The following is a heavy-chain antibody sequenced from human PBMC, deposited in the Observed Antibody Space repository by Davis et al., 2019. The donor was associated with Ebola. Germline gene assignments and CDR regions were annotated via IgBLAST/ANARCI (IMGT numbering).Heavy chain of an antibody. V-gene: IGHV3-20*04. CDR1: GFDFADYA. CDR3: VGTAVFTNWFDP. D-gene: IGHD2-2*01. Sequence: GESLKISCVVSGFDFADYAMSWVRQAPGKGLEWVCDINWNGGSRAYADSVKGRFTIARDNAKNTLYLQMNSLRAEDTASYYCVGTAVFTNWFDPWGQGTLVTVS. CDR2: INWNGGSR. J-gene: IGHJ5*02.